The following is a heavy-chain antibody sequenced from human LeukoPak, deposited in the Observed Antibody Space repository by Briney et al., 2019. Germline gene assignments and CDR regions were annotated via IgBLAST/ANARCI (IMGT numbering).Heavy chain of an antibody. J-gene: IGHJ4*02. CDR1: GGSISSGDYY. V-gene: IGHV4-30-4*08. CDR2: IYYSGST. Sequence: KPSETLSLTCTVSGGSISSGDYYWSWIRQPPGKGLEWIGYIYYSGSTYYNPSLKSRVTISVDTSKNQFSLKLSSVTAADTAVYYCAREVITMVRGVLDYWGQGTLVTVSS. CDR3: AREVITMVRGVLDY. D-gene: IGHD3-10*01.